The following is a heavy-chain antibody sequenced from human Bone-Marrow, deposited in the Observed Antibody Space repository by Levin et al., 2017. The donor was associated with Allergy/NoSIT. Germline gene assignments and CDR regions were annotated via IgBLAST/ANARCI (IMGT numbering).Heavy chain of an antibody. Sequence: GGSLRLSCAASGFTFSGSAMHWVRQASGKGLEWVGRIRSKANSYATAYAASVKGRFTISRDDSKNTAYLQMNSLKTEDTAVYYCTREAEWLRLAEPDAFDIWGQGTMVTVSS. CDR3: TREAEWLRLAEPDAFDI. CDR1: GFTFSGSA. D-gene: IGHD5-12*01. V-gene: IGHV3-73*01. CDR2: IRSKANSYAT. J-gene: IGHJ3*02.